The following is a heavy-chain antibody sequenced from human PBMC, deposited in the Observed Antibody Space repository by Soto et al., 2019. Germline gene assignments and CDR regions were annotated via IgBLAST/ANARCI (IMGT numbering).Heavy chain of an antibody. CDR2: ISYDGSNK. V-gene: IGHV3-30*18. CDR3: AKDRGDVLMVYATQLVDY. CDR1: GFTFSSYG. J-gene: IGHJ4*02. D-gene: IGHD2-8*01. Sequence: QVQLVESGGGVVQPGRSLRLSCAASGFTFSSYGMHWVRQAPGKGLEWVAVISYDGSNKYYADSVKGRFTISRDNSKNTXYLQMNSLRAEDTAVYYCAKDRGDVLMVYATQLVDYWGQGTLVTVSS.